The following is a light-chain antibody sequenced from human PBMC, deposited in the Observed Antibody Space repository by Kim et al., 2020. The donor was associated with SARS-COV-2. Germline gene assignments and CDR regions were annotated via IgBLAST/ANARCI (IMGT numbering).Light chain of an antibody. CDR3: QQYNNWPQT. V-gene: IGKV3-15*01. J-gene: IGKJ1*01. Sequence: VSPGERASLSCRASQSVSSNLAWYQQKPGQAPRLLIYGASTRATGIPARFSGSGSGTEFTLTISSLQSEDFAVYYCQQYNNWPQTFGQGTKVDIK. CDR1: QSVSSN. CDR2: GAS.